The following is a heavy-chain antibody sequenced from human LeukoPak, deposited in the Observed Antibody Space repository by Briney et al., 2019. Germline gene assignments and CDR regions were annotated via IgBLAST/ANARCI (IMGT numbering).Heavy chain of an antibody. CDR1: GYTFTNYA. D-gene: IGHD3-22*01. Sequence: GASVKVSCKASGYTFTNYAMSWVRQAPGQGLEWMGGIIPIFGTANYAQKFQGRVTITADESTSTAYMELSSLRSEDTAVYYCARWINPRGYYFDYWGQGTLVTVSS. J-gene: IGHJ4*02. CDR3: ARWINPRGYYFDY. CDR2: IIPIFGTA. V-gene: IGHV1-69*13.